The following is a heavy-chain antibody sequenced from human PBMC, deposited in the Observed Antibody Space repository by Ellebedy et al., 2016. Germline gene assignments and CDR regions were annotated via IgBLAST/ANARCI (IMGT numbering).Heavy chain of an antibody. J-gene: IGHJ5*01. CDR1: GGSLINGGAY. CDR3: ARGLYFDSSGYYYWFDP. Sequence: GSLRLSXTVSGGSLINGGAYWTWIRQPPGRGLEWIGYVYHTGSTKLNPSLKSRVTMSVDTSKNHFSLKLNSVNAADTAVYYCARGLYFDSSGYYYWFDPWGQGTPVTVSS. CDR2: VYHTGST. D-gene: IGHD3-22*01. V-gene: IGHV4-61*03.